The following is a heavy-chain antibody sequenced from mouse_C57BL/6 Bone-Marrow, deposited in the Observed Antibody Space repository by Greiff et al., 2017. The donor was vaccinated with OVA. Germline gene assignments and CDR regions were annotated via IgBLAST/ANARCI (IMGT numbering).Heavy chain of an antibody. CDR3: ARHGDLSATGFAY. D-gene: IGHD1-1*01. V-gene: IGHV5-9*01. Sequence: EVKLVESGGGLVKPGGSLKLSCAASGFTFSSYTMSWVRQTPEKRLAWVATISGGGGNTYYPDSVKGRFTISRDNAKNTLYLQMSSLRSEDTALYYCARHGDLSATGFAYWGQGTLVTVSA. CDR2: ISGGGGNT. J-gene: IGHJ3*01. CDR1: GFTFSSYT.